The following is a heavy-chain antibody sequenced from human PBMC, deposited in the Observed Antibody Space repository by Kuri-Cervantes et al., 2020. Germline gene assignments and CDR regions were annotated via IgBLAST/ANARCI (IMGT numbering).Heavy chain of an antibody. CDR3: ARDFLTGSWFDP. D-gene: IGHD1-14*01. Sequence: SETLSLTCTVSGGSISSYSWSWIRQPPGKGLEWIGNFYNNGDTNYNPSLKSRVIISVDTSKNQFSLKLSSVTAADTAVYYCARDFLTGSWFDPWGQGTLVTVSS. J-gene: IGHJ5*02. CDR1: GGSISSYS. CDR2: FYNNGDT. V-gene: IGHV4-4*08.